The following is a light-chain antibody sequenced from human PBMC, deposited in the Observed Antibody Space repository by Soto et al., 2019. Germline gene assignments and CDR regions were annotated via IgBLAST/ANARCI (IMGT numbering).Light chain of an antibody. J-gene: IGKJ1*01. CDR3: QHYNSYSEA. Sequence: IQMTQSPSTLSASLGDRVTITCRASQSISSWFAWYQQKPGKAPKLLIYKASTLKSGVPSRFRGSGSGTEFTLTISSLQPDDFETYYCQHYNSYSEAFGQGTKVDIK. CDR1: QSISSW. CDR2: KAS. V-gene: IGKV1-5*03.